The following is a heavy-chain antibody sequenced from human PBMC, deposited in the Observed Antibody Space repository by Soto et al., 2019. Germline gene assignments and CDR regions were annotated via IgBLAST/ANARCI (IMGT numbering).Heavy chain of an antibody. J-gene: IGHJ4*02. CDR1: GFTFSSYA. CDR3: AKDLNKQQLGRNYFDY. Sequence: GGSLRLSCAASGFTFSSYAMSWVRQAPWKGLEWVSAISGSGGSTYYADSVKGRFTISRDNSKNTLYLQMNSLRAEDTAVYYCAKDLNKQQLGRNYFDYWGQGTLVTVSS. CDR2: ISGSGGST. V-gene: IGHV3-23*01. D-gene: IGHD6-13*01.